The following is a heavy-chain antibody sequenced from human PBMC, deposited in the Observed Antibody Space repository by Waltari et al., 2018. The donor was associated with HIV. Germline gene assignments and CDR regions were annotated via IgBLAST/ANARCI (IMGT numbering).Heavy chain of an antibody. Sequence: QLQLRESGPGLVKSSETLSLTCSVSGGSIRDTYYYWAWMRQPPGKGLEWIGSIFYSGSTYDNPSLKSRVTMSVDTSKNQFSLKLNSVTAADTAVYFCARHEPRSTWFDPWGPGNPGHRLL. CDR3: ARHEPRSTWFDP. J-gene: IGHJ5*02. D-gene: IGHD1-26*01. CDR1: GGSIRDTYYY. CDR2: IFYSGST. V-gene: IGHV4-39*01.